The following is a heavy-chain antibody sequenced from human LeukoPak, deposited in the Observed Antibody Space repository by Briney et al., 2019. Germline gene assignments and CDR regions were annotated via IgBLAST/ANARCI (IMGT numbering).Heavy chain of an antibody. V-gene: IGHV4-59*01. CDR2: IYYSGST. CDR1: GGSISSYY. CDR3: ARGTDSSGRYATSYYYYYMDV. D-gene: IGHD6-19*01. Sequence: SETLSLTCTVSGGSISSYYWSWIRQPPGKGLEWIGYIYYSGSTNYNPSLKSRVTISVDTSKNQFSLKLSSVTAADTAVYYCARGTDSSGRYATSYYYYYMDVWGKGTTVTVSS. J-gene: IGHJ6*03.